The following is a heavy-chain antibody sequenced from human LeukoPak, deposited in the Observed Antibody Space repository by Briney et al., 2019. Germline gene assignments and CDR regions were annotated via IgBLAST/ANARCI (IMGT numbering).Heavy chain of an antibody. D-gene: IGHD5-18*01. CDR1: GGSFSGYY. Sequence: SETLSLTCAVYGGSFSGYYWSWIRQPPGKGLEWIGEINHSGSTNYNPSLKSRVTISVDTSKNQFSLKLSSVTAADTAVYYCARAGRWIQLSNYYYMDVWGKGTTVTVSS. CDR3: ARAGRWIQLSNYYYMDV. CDR2: INHSGST. J-gene: IGHJ6*03. V-gene: IGHV4-34*01.